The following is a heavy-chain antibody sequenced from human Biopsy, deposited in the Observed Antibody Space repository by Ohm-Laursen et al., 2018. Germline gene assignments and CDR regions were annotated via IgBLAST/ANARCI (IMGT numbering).Heavy chain of an antibody. D-gene: IGHD3-10*01. CDR2: IWYDGSNK. Sequence: SLRLSCAASGFDFSDYSMHWVRQAPGKGLEWVAVIWYDGSNKYYADSVKGRFTISRDNSKNTLFLQMNNLRAEDTAVYYCARDRYYGSANYFGYYNMDVWGQGTTVTVSS. V-gene: IGHV3-33*08. J-gene: IGHJ6*02. CDR3: ARDRYYGSANYFGYYNMDV. CDR1: GFDFSDYS.